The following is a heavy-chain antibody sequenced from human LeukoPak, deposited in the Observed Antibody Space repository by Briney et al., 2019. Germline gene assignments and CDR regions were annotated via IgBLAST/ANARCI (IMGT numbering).Heavy chain of an antibody. CDR2: IYYSGNT. D-gene: IGHD2-21*02. CDR3: ARPRQGDYYFDY. Sequence: SETLSLTCTVSGGSISSSSYYWGWIRQPPGKGLEWIGSIYYSGNTYYNPPLKSRVTISVDTSKNQFSLKLSSVTAADTAVYYCARPRQGDYYFDYWGQGTLVTVSS. CDR1: GGSISSSSYY. V-gene: IGHV4-39*01. J-gene: IGHJ4*02.